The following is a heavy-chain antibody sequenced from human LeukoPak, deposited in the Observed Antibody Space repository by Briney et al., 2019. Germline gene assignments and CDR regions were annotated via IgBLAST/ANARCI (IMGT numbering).Heavy chain of an antibody. CDR1: GGSISSYY. CDR3: ASDIVVVPAATYHYYYYMDV. CDR2: IYTSGST. J-gene: IGHJ6*03. D-gene: IGHD2-2*01. V-gene: IGHV4-4*07. Sequence: SETLSLTCTVSGGSISSYYWSWIRQPAGKGLEWIGRIYTSGSTNYNPSLKSRVTMSVDTSKNQFSLKLSPVTAADTAVYYCASDIVVVPAATYHYYYYMDVWGKGTTVTVSS.